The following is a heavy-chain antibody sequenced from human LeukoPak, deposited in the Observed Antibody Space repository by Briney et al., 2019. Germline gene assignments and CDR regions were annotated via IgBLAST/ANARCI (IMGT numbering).Heavy chain of an antibody. CDR2: IRYDGSNK. CDR1: GFTFSSYG. V-gene: IGHV3-30*02. J-gene: IGHJ4*02. Sequence: GSLRLSCAASGFTFSSYGMHWVRQAPGKGLEWVAFIRYDGSNKYYADSAKGRFTISRDNSKNTLYLQMNSLRAEDTAVYYCAKDPQWPGSFDYWGQGTLVTVSS. D-gene: IGHD6-19*01. CDR3: AKDPQWPGSFDY.